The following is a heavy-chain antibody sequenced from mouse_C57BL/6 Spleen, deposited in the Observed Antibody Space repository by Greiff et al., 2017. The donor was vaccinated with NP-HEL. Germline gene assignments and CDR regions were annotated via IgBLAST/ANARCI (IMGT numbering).Heavy chain of an antibody. Sequence: VQLQQPGAELEKPGASVKVSCKASGYTFTSYWMHWVKQRPGQGLEWIGRIHPSDSDTNYNQKFKGKATLTVDKSSSTAYMQLSSLTSEDSAVYYCAIIAITTVVQYYFDYWGQGTTLTVSS. CDR3: AIIAITTVVQYYFDY. V-gene: IGHV1-74*01. CDR2: IHPSDSDT. D-gene: IGHD1-1*01. J-gene: IGHJ2*01. CDR1: GYTFTSYW.